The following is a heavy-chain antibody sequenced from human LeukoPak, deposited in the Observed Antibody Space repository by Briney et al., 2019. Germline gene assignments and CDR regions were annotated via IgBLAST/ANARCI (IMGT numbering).Heavy chain of an antibody. Sequence: PGGSLRLSCAASGFTFSSYGMHWVRQAPGKGLEWVAVIWYDGSNKYYADSVKGRFTISRDNSKNTLYLQMNSLRAEDTAVYYCARDNPGIAAAGIIGFDYWGQGTLVTVSS. CDR2: IWYDGSNK. J-gene: IGHJ4*02. V-gene: IGHV3-33*01. CDR3: ARDNPGIAAAGIIGFDY. D-gene: IGHD6-13*01. CDR1: GFTFSSYG.